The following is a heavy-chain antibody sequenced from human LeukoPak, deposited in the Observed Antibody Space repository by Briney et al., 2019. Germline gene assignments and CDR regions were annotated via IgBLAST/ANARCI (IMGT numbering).Heavy chain of an antibody. CDR3: ARGSDYYDSSGYDY. J-gene: IGHJ4*02. D-gene: IGHD3-22*01. CDR2: FDPEDGET. V-gene: IGHV1-24*01. CDR1: GYSLTALS. Sequence: GASVKVSCKVSGYSLTALSMHWVRQAPGKGLEWMGGFDPEDGETIYAQKFQGRVTITADESTSTAYMELSSLRSEDTAVYYCARGSDYYDSSGYDYWGQGTLVTVSS.